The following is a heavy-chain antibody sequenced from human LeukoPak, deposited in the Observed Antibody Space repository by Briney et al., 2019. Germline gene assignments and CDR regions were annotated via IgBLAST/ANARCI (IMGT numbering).Heavy chain of an antibody. D-gene: IGHD3-3*01. CDR3: AKETAILRVVGVHDY. CDR1: GFTFSSYG. Sequence: GRSLRLSCAASGFTFSSYGMHWVRQAPGKGLEWVAVISYDGSNKYYADSVKGRFTISRDNSKNTLYLQMNSLRAEDTAVYYCAKETAILRVVGVHDYWGQGTLVTVSS. V-gene: IGHV3-30*18. CDR2: ISYDGSNK. J-gene: IGHJ4*02.